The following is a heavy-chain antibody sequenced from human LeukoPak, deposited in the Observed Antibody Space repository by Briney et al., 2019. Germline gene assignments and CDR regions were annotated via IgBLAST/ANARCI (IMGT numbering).Heavy chain of an antibody. V-gene: IGHV3-53*01. J-gene: IGHJ4*02. Sequence: GGSLRLSCAASGFTVSSNYMSWVRQAPGKGLEWVSVIYSGGSTYYADSVKGRFTISRDNAKNTVYLQMNSLREEDTAVYYCVRDFRSADYWGQGTLVTVSS. CDR2: IYSGGST. CDR1: GFTVSSNY. CDR3: VRDFRSADY.